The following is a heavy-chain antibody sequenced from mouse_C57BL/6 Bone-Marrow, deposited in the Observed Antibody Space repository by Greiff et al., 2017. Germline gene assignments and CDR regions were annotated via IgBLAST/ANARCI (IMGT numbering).Heavy chain of an antibody. J-gene: IGHJ2*01. CDR3: ASGTAQAL. CDR1: GFTFSSYA. Sequence: EVKLVESGGGLVKPGGSLKLSCAASGFTFSSYAMSWVRQTPEKRLEWVATISDGGSYTYYPDNVKGRFTISRDNAKNNLYLQMRQLKSEDTAMYYCASGTAQALGGQGTTLTVSS. D-gene: IGHD3-2*02. V-gene: IGHV5-4*03. CDR2: ISDGGSYT.